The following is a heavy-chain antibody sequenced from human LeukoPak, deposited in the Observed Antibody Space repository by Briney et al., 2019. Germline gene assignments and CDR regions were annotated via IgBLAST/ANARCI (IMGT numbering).Heavy chain of an antibody. V-gene: IGHV3-74*01. Sequence: GGSLRLSCAASGFTFSSYWMSWVRQAPGKGLVWVSRISPTGSTTSYADSVKGRFTVSRDNAKNTLYLQVNNLRAEDTAVYYCARGPNSNWSGLDFWGQGTLLTVSS. CDR3: ARGPNSNWSGLDF. D-gene: IGHD6-6*01. CDR2: ISPTGSTT. CDR1: GFTFSSYW. J-gene: IGHJ4*02.